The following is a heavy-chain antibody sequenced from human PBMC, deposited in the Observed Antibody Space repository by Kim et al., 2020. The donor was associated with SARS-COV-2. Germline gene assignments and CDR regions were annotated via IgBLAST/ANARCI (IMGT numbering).Heavy chain of an antibody. CDR3: AKVPSGDYGRWFHP. V-gene: IGHV3-23*01. CDR1: GFTFSNYA. Sequence: GGSLRLSCSASGFTFSNYAMHWVRQAPGKGLEYVSSINGAGGGTWYADSVKGRLTISRDNSKNTLYLQMNSLTVEDTAVYSCAKVPSGDYGRWFHPWDQGTGVTVSS. CDR2: INGAGGGT. J-gene: IGHJ5*02. D-gene: IGHD4-17*01.